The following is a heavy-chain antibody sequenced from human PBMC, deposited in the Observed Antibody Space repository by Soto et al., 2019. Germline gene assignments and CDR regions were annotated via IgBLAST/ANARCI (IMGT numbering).Heavy chain of an antibody. V-gene: IGHV4-39*01. CDR3: ARLEGVRYFDWLLDY. CDR2: IYYSGST. Sequence: SETLSLTCTVSGGSISSSSYYWGWIRQPPGKGLEWIGSIYYSGSTYYNPSLKSRVTISVDTSKNQFSLKLSSVTAADTAVYYCARLEGVRYFDWLLDYWGQETLVTVSS. D-gene: IGHD3-9*01. J-gene: IGHJ4*02. CDR1: GGSISSSSYY.